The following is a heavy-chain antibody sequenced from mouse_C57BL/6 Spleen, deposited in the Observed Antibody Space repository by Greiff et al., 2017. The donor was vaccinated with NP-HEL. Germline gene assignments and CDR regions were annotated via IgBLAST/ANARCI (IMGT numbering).Heavy chain of an antibody. CDR2: IHPNSGST. Sequence: VKLQQPGAELVKPGASVKLSCKASGYTFTSYWMHWVKQRPGQGLEWIGMIHPNSGSTNYNEKFKSKATLTVDKSSSTAYMQLSSLTSEDSAVYYCARPGSSPDWYFDVWGTGTTVTVSS. CDR1: GYTFTSYW. CDR3: ARPGSSPDWYFDV. J-gene: IGHJ1*03. V-gene: IGHV1-64*01. D-gene: IGHD1-1*01.